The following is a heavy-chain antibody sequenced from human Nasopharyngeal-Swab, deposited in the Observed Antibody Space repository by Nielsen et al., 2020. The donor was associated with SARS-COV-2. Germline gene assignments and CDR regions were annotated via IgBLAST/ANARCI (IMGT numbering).Heavy chain of an antibody. CDR2: IIPIFGIA. D-gene: IGHD3-22*01. V-gene: IGHV1-69*04. CDR3: ARQGGGDYYDSRRYYNYVMDV. J-gene: IGHJ6*02. CDR1: GGTFSSYA. Sequence: SVKVSCKASGGTFSSYAISWVRQAPGQGLEWMGRIIPIFGIANYAQKLQGRVTITADKSTSTAYMELSRRGSEDTAVYYCARQGGGDYYDSRRYYNYVMDVWGQGTTVTVSS.